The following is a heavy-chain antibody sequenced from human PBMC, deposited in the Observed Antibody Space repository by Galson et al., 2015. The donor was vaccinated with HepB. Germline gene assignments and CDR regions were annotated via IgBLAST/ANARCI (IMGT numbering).Heavy chain of an antibody. J-gene: IGHJ4*02. V-gene: IGHV3-30*18. CDR3: AKWRDQYYFDY. D-gene: IGHD2-2*01. CDR2: ISYDGSNK. CDR1: GFTFSSYG. Sequence: SLRLSCAASGFTFSSYGMHWVRQAPGKGLEWVAVISYDGSNKYYADSVKGRFTISRDNSKNTLYLQMNSLRAEDTAVYYCAKWRDQYYFDYWGQGTLVTVSS.